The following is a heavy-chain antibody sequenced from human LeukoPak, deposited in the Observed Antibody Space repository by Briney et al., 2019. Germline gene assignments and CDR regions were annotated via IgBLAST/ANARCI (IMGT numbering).Heavy chain of an antibody. CDR2: TNPDGSST. V-gene: IGHV3-74*01. Sequence: GGSLRLSCAASGFTFSTYWFHWVRQAPGEGPVWVSRTNPDGSSTDHADSVRGRFIISRDNARNTLYLQMNSLRAEDTAVYYCVRDLVGRDDTWGQGTLVTVSS. D-gene: IGHD1-26*01. CDR3: VRDLVGRDDT. CDR1: GFTFSTYW. J-gene: IGHJ5*02.